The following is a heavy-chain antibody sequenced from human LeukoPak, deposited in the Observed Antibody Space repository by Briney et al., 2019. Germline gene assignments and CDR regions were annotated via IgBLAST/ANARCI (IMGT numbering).Heavy chain of an antibody. CDR1: GFTFSSYE. CDR2: ISGSGGST. J-gene: IGHJ4*02. CDR3: AKGLWYSSGWCYDY. D-gene: IGHD6-19*01. V-gene: IGHV3-23*01. Sequence: PGGSLRLSCAASGFTFSSYEMNWVRQAPGQGLEWVSTISGSGGSTYYADSVKGRFTISRDNSKNTLYLQMNSLRAEDTAVYYCAKGLWYSSGWCYDYWGQGTLVTVSS.